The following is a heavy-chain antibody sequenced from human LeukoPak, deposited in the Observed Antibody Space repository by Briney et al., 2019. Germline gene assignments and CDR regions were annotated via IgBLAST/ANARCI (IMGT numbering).Heavy chain of an antibody. J-gene: IGHJ4*02. CDR3: TTDLTSEDDYVWGSRFDSF. Sequence: GGSLRLSCAASGFTFSSYAMSWVRQAPGKGLEWVSVITGGGGNTYYADSVKGRFTISRDNAKNSLYLQMNSLRAEDTAVYYCTTDLTSEDDYVWGSRFDSFWGQGTLVTVSS. CDR1: GFTFSSYA. V-gene: IGHV3-23*01. D-gene: IGHD3-16*01. CDR2: ITGGGGNT.